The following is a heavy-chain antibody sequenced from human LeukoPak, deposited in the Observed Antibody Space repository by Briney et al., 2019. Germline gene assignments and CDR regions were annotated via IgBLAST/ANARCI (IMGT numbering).Heavy chain of an antibody. D-gene: IGHD2-15*01. CDR1: GESVSYNSAA. CDR2: TYYRSRWYN. V-gene: IGHV6-1*01. J-gene: IGHJ4*02. CDR3: VREAVVPHFDY. Sequence: SQTLSLTCAISGESVSYNSAAWNWVWQSPSRGLEWLGRTYYRSRWYNDYALSVKSRITITPDTSKNQFSLQVKSLTPEDTAVYYCVREAVVPHFDYWGQGTHVTVSS.